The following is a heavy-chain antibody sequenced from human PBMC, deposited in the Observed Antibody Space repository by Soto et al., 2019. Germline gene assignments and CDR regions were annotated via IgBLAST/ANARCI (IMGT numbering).Heavy chain of an antibody. CDR1: GGSFSGYY. Sequence: PSETLSLTCAVYGGSFSGYYWSWIRQPPGKGLGWIGEINHSGSTNYNPSLKSRVTISVDTSKNQFSLKLSSVTAADTAVYYCARGGLWFGELSRSYRRYYYMDVWGKGTTVTVSS. CDR3: ARGGLWFGELSRSYRRYYYMDV. D-gene: IGHD3-10*01. V-gene: IGHV4-34*01. J-gene: IGHJ6*03. CDR2: INHSGST.